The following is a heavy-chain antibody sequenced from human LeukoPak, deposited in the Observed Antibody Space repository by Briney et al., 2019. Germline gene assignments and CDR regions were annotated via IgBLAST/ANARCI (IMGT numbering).Heavy chain of an antibody. D-gene: IGHD6-13*01. CDR1: GYTFTGYY. J-gene: IGHJ5*02. CDR2: INPNSGGT. V-gene: IGHV1-2*02. Sequence: ASVKVSCKASGYTFTGYYMHWVRQALGQGLEWMGWINPNSGGTNYAQKFQGRVTMTRDTSISTACMELSRLRSDDTAVYYCARDRGIATNWFDPWGQGTLVTVSS. CDR3: ARDRGIATNWFDP.